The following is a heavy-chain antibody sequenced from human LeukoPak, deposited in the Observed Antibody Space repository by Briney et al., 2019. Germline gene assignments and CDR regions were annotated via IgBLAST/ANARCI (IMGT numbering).Heavy chain of an antibody. CDR3: AREGIMSTDAFDI. D-gene: IGHD2-15*01. V-gene: IGHV4-61*02. J-gene: IGHJ3*02. CDR2: IYTSGST. Sequence: SETLSLTCTVSGGSISSGSYYWSWIRQPAGKGLEWIGRIYTSGSTNYNPSLKSRVTISVDTSKNQFSLKLSSVTAADTAVYYCAREGIMSTDAFDIWGQGTMVTVSS. CDR1: GGSISSGSYY.